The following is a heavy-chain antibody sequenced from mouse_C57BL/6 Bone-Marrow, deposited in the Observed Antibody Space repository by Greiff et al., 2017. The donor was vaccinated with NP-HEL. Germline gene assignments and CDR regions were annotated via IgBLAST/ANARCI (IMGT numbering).Heavy chain of an antibody. V-gene: IGHV1-63*01. D-gene: IGHD1-1*01. J-gene: IGHJ1*03. CDR1: GYTFTNYW. Sequence: QVQLQQSGAELVRPGTSVKMSSKASGYTFTNYWIGWAKQRPGHGLEWIGDIYPGGGYTNYNEKFKGKATLTADKSSSTAYMQFSSLTSEDSAIYYCARGATVVATDWYFDVWGTGTTVTVSS. CDR3: ARGATVVATDWYFDV. CDR2: IYPGGGYT.